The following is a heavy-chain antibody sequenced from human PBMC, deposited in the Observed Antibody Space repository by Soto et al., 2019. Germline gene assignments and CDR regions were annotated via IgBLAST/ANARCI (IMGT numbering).Heavy chain of an antibody. CDR3: AGTPRVKRLCGGDCYLLDY. Sequence: EVQLVESGGGLIQPGGSLRLSCAASGFTVSSNYMSWVRQAPGKGLAWVSVIYSGGSTYYADSVKGRFTISRDNSKNTLYLQMTSLRAEDTAGYYCAGTPRVKRLCGGDCYLLDYWGQGTLVTVSS. D-gene: IGHD2-21*02. J-gene: IGHJ4*02. CDR2: IYSGGST. CDR1: GFTVSSNY. V-gene: IGHV3-53*01.